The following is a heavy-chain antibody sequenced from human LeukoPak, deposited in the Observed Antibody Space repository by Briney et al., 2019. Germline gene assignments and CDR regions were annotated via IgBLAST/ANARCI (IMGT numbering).Heavy chain of an antibody. CDR2: ISNDEYSK. CDR3: ARGTYSSGYCDALDI. J-gene: IGHJ3*02. CDR1: GFTFSSSV. D-gene: IGHD3-22*01. V-gene: IGHV3-30-3*01. Sequence: PGRSLRLSCAASGFTFSSSVMHWVRQAPSKGLEWVAGISNDEYSKYYADSVKGRFTVSRDNSENTLHLQMNSLRAEDTAVYYCARGTYSSGYCDALDIWGQGTMVTVSS.